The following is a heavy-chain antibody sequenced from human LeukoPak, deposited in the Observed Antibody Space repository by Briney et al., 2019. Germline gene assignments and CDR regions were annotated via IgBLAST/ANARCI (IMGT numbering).Heavy chain of an antibody. CDR1: GGTFSSYA. D-gene: IGHD5-18*01. V-gene: IGHV1-69*01. Sequence: SVKVSCKASGGTFSSYAISWVRQAPGQGLEWMGGIIPIFGTANYVQKFQGRVTITADESTSTAYMELSSLRSEDTAVYYCARADRDTAMVRFDYWGQGTLVTVSS. CDR2: IIPIFGTA. CDR3: ARADRDTAMVRFDY. J-gene: IGHJ4*02.